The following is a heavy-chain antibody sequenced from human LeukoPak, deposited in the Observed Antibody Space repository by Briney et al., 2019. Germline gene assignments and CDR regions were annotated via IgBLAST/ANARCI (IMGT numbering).Heavy chain of an antibody. CDR3: ARVSGDDYFDY. CDR1: GASISDYY. D-gene: IGHD4-17*01. J-gene: IGHJ4*02. CDR2: IYSSGST. Sequence: SETLSLTCTVSGASISDYYWSWIRQPAGKGLEWIGRIYSSGSTDYSPSLKSRLTMSVDTSQNQFSLKMTSVTAADTAVYYCARVSGDDYFDYWGQGTLVTVSS. V-gene: IGHV4-4*07.